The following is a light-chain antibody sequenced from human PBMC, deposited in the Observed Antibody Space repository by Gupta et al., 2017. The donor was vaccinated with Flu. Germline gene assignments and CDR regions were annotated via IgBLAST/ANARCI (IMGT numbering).Light chain of an antibody. CDR2: GTS. Sequence: EIVMTQSPATLSLSPGERATLSCRASQSVGSFLAWYQQKPGQAPRLLIHGTSTRATGIPARISGSGSGTEFSLTISSLQSEDFAVYYCQQYRDWPLTFGGGTKVEIK. J-gene: IGKJ4*01. V-gene: IGKV3D-15*01. CDR3: QQYRDWPLT. CDR1: QSVGSF.